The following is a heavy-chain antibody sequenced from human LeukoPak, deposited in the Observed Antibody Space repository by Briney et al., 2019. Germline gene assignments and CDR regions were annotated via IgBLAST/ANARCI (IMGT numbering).Heavy chain of an antibody. V-gene: IGHV3-33*01. Sequence: GESLRLSREASGFIFSNYGMHWVRQAPGKGLEWLALIWYDGQTKFYADSVKGRFTIPRDNSGNTLFLHMTSLRVEDTAVYYCAREWGRIAVAGGPGYWGQGALVTVSS. CDR1: GFIFSNYG. CDR2: IWYDGQTK. CDR3: AREWGRIAVAGGPGY. J-gene: IGHJ4*02. D-gene: IGHD6-19*01.